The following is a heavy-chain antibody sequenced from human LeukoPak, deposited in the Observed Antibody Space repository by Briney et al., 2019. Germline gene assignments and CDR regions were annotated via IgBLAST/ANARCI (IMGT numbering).Heavy chain of an antibody. CDR2: ISSSSDYI. J-gene: IGHJ4*02. CDR1: GFTFSSYS. CDR3: AREGPDSGYDPYFDY. V-gene: IGHV3-21*01. D-gene: IGHD5-12*01. Sequence: GGSLRLSCAASGFTFSSYSMNWVRQAPGKGLEWVSSISSSSDYIYYADSVKGRFTISRDNAKNSLYLQMNSLRAEDTAVYYCAREGPDSGYDPYFDYWGQGTLVTVSS.